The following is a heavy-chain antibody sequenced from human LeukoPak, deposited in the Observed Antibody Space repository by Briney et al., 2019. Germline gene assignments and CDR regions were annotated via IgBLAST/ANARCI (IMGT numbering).Heavy chain of an antibody. Sequence: PGGSLRLSCAASGFTFSSYDMHWVRQATGKGLEWVSAIGTAGDTYYPGSVKGRFTISRENAKNSLYLQMNSLRAGDTAVYYCARASNEEAFDIWGQGTMVTVSS. J-gene: IGHJ3*02. CDR2: IGTAGDT. CDR1: GFTFSSYD. V-gene: IGHV3-13*01. D-gene: IGHD1-1*01. CDR3: ARASNEEAFDI.